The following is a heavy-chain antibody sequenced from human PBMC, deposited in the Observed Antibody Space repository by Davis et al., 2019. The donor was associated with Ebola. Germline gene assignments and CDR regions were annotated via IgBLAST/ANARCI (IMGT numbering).Heavy chain of an antibody. Sequence: GESLKISCEGSGFIFSNYAFSWVRQAPGKGLEWVSGIMGGNGKSYYSESVKGRFTISRDNTKNTVFLQMNSLTVEDTAVYYCAKQSGSRGASYYFDYWGQGTLVTVSS. D-gene: IGHD3-3*01. V-gene: IGHV3-23*01. CDR1: GFIFSNYA. CDR3: AKQSGSRGASYYFDY. CDR2: IMGGNGKS. J-gene: IGHJ4*02.